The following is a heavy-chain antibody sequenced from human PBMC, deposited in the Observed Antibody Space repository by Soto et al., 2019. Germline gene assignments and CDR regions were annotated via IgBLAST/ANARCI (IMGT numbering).Heavy chain of an antibody. Sequence: GGSMRLSCAASGFTFSSYCMNWVRQAPGKGLEWVANIKEDGSEKYYVDSVKGRFTISRDTSKNQVVLTMTNMDPVDTATYYCAHQYSSAWNYFDYWXQGTLVTVS. CDR2: IKEDGSEK. CDR1: GFTFSSYC. J-gene: IGHJ4*02. D-gene: IGHD6-19*01. CDR3: AHQYSSAWNYFDY. V-gene: IGHV3-7*03.